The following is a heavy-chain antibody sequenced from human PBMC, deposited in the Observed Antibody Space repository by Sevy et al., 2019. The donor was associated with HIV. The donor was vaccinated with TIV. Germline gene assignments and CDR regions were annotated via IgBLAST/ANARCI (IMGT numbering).Heavy chain of an antibody. CDR1: GFTLSRYA. Sequence: GGSLRLSCAASGFTLSRYAMHWVRQAPGKGLEWVALISYEGRNKFYADSVKGRFTISKDNSENRLYLQMNSLRPEDEAVYYCARDLGLSDAGLVVFYYYGMDVWGQGTTVTVSS. D-gene: IGHD3-9*01. CDR3: ARDLGLSDAGLVVFYYYGMDV. V-gene: IGHV3-30*04. CDR2: ISYEGRNK. J-gene: IGHJ6*02.